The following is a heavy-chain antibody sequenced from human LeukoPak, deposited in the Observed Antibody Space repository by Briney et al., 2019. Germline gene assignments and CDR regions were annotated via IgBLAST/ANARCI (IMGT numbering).Heavy chain of an antibody. CDR2: ISGSGGNT. V-gene: IGHV3-23*01. CDR1: GFTFSSYA. D-gene: IGHD6-19*01. CDR3: AKGGSSGWSGPYFEY. Sequence: GGSLRLSCAASGFTFSSYAMSWVRQAPGKGLVWVSGISGSGGNTYYADSVKGRFTISRDNSKNTLYLQMNSLRAEDTAVYYCAKGGSSGWSGPYFEYWGQGTLVTASS. J-gene: IGHJ4*02.